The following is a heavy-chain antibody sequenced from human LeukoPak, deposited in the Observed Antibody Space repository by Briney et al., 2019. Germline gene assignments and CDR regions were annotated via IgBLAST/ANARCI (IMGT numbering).Heavy chain of an antibody. D-gene: IGHD5-18*01. CDR1: GYTFTSYY. J-gene: IGHJ4*02. CDR2: INPSGGST. CDR3: ARDMKKGPIQLWLNFDY. V-gene: IGHV1-46*01. Sequence: GASVKVSCKASGYTFTSYYMHWVRQAPGQGLEWMGIINPSGGSTSYAQKFQGRVTMTRDTSTSTVYMELSSLRSEDTAMYYCARDMKKGPIQLWLNFDYWGQGTLVTVSS.